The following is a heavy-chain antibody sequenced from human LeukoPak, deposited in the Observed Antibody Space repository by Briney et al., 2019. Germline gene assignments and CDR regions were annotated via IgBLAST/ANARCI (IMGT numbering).Heavy chain of an antibody. Sequence: PSETLSLTCTVSGCSISSGNYYWGWIRQPRGKGLEWIGTIYYSGNTYYNPSLKSRVTISVDTSKNQFSLNLSSVTAADTAVYYCASTSPSTVIVPPTMGFDYWGQGTLVTVSS. CDR1: GCSISSGNYY. D-gene: IGHD2-2*01. CDR2: IYYSGNT. V-gene: IGHV4-39*01. J-gene: IGHJ4*02. CDR3: ASTSPSTVIVPPTMGFDY.